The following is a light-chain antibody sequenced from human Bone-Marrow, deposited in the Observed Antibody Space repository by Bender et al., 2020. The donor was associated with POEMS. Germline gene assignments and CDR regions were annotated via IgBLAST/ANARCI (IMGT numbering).Light chain of an antibody. CDR1: SSDVGNYNL. V-gene: IGLV2-23*02. CDR2: EVN. J-gene: IGLJ2*01. CDR3: CSYAGRTTWV. Sequence: QSALTQPASVSGSRGQSITISCSGTSSDVGNYNLVSWYRHHPGKAPQLMIYEVNKRPSGVSHRFSGSKSGNTASLTISGLQPEDETTYYCCSYAGRTTWVFGGGTKLAVL.